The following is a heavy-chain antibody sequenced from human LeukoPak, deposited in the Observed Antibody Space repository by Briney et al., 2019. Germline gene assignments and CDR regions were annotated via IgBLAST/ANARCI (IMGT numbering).Heavy chain of an antibody. V-gene: IGHV1-24*01. CDR1: GYTLTELS. CDR2: FDPEDGET. D-gene: IGHD3-22*01. CDR3: ATAGIDNYDSSGYSYYFDY. J-gene: IGHJ4*02. Sequence: ASVKVSCKVFGYTLTELSMHWVRQAPGKGLEWMGGFDPEDGETIYPQKLQARVTMTEDTSTDTAYMELSSLRSEDTAVYYCATAGIDNYDSSGYSYYFDYWGQGTLVTVSS.